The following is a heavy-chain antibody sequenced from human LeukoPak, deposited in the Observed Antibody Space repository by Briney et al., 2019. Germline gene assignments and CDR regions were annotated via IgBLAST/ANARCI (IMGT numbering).Heavy chain of an antibody. CDR1: GGSISSSRYY. V-gene: IGHV4-39*01. J-gene: IGHJ4*02. CDR2: IYYSGST. Sequence: SETLSPTCTVSGGSISSSRYYWGWLRQPPGKALEWIGSIYYSGSTYYNPSLKSRVTISVDTSKNQFSLKLSSVTAADTAVFYCARHGARYSGYDYYFDYWGQGTLVTVSS. D-gene: IGHD5-12*01. CDR3: ARHGARYSGYDYYFDY.